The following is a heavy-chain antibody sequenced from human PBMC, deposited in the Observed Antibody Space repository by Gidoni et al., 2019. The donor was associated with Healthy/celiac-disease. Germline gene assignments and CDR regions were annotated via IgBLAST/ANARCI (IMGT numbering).Heavy chain of an antibody. V-gene: IGHV4-39*01. D-gene: IGHD3-3*01. J-gene: IGHJ4*02. CDR1: GGSISSSSYY. Sequence: QLQLQESGPGLVKPSETLSLTCTVSGGSISSSSYYWGWSRQPPGKGLVWIGGIYYSGSTYYNPSLKSRVTISGDTSKNQFSLKLSSVTAADTAVYYCARHEITTTTPDFDYWGQGTLVTVSS. CDR3: ARHEITTTTPDFDY. CDR2: IYYSGST.